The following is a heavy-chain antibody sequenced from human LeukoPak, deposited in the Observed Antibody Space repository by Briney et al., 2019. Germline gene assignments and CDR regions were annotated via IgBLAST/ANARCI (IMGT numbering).Heavy chain of an antibody. CDR3: ARHIGTGWYWAFDI. V-gene: IGHV4-4*08. Sequence: SETLSLTCTVSGGSISGFFWSWIRRSPGKGLEWIGHTHINGNIRYNPSLNSRVTISLDTSKMQFSLKLDSATAADTAVYYCARHIGTGWYWAFDIWGQGTLVTVSS. D-gene: IGHD6-19*01. J-gene: IGHJ3*02. CDR1: GGSISGFF. CDR2: THINGNI.